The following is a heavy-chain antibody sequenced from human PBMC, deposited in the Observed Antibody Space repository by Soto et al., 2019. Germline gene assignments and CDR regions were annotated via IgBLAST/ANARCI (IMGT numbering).Heavy chain of an antibody. Sequence: GASVKVSCKASGYTFTSYGVSWVRQAPGQGLEWMGWISAYNGNTNYAQKLQGRVTMTTDTSTSTAYMELRSLRSDDTAVYYCARDRGIVVVPAAHPPAYYYYGMDVWGQGTTVTVSS. CDR3: ARDRGIVVVPAAHPPAYYYYGMDV. CDR1: GYTFTSYG. V-gene: IGHV1-18*04. J-gene: IGHJ6*02. CDR2: ISAYNGNT. D-gene: IGHD2-2*01.